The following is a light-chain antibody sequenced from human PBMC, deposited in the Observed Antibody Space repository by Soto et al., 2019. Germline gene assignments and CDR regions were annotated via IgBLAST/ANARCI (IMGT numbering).Light chain of an antibody. CDR2: DVS. CDR3: QQYNNWPPT. CDR1: QSARIS. Sequence: ETVSTQSAATRSLCRVERATLSCMASQSARISLGWYQQKPGQAPRLLIYDVSTRATGVPARFSGSGSGTEFTLTISSPQSEDFAVYYCQQYNNWPPTFGQGTRLEIK. V-gene: IGKV3-15*01. J-gene: IGKJ5*01.